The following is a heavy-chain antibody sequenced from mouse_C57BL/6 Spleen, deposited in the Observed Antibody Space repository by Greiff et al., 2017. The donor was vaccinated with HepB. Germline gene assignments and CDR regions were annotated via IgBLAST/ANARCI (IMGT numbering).Heavy chain of an antibody. J-gene: IGHJ4*01. CDR2: ISSGSSTI. CDR1: GFTFSDYG. V-gene: IGHV5-17*01. D-gene: IGHD3-2*02. CDR3: ARNSYSSGRGDYAMDY. Sequence: EVKLVESGGGLVKPGGSLKLSCAASGFTFSDYGMHWVRQAPEKGLEWVAYISSGSSTIYYADTVKGRFTISRDNAKNTLFLQMTRLRSEDTAMYYCARNSYSSGRGDYAMDYWGQGTSVTVSS.